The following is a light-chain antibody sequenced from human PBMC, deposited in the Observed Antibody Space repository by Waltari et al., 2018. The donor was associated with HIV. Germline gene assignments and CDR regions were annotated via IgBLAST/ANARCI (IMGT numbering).Light chain of an antibody. V-gene: IGLV2-18*02. CDR3: SSYTTSSTWV. J-gene: IGLJ3*02. CDR2: EVT. Sequence: QSALTQSPSVSGSLGQSVTISCTGTSSDIGAYNRRSWYQQSPGTAPKLRIYEVTHRPSGVPVRFSGSKSGNTASLTISGLQADDEADYYCSSYTTSSTWVFGGGTKLTVL. CDR1: SSDIGAYNR.